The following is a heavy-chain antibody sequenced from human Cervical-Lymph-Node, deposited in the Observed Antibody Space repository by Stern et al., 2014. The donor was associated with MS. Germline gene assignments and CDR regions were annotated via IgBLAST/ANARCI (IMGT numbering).Heavy chain of an antibody. V-gene: IGHV1-69*01. J-gene: IGHJ3*02. D-gene: IGHD1-14*01. CDR1: GDTFSNFA. CDR3: AKAVPNHDAFDI. CDR2: IIPIYAPA. Sequence: VQLVESGAEVKRPGSSVKVSCKTSGDTFSNFAIHWVRQAPGQGLEWMRGIIPIYAPASYAQKFRGRVTITADESTDTVFMELNSLRSEDTAVYYCAKAVPNHDAFDIWGQGTMVTVSS.